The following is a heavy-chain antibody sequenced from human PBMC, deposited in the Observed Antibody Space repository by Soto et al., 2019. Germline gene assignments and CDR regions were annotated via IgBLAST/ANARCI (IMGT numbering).Heavy chain of an antibody. Sequence: QVQLVQSGAEVKNSGASVKVSCKASGYTFTSYGFSWVRQAPGQGLEWMGWISASNGNTNYAQKLQGRVTMTTDTSTGTAYMELRSLRSDDTDTYYCARDSVRYCRDGVFYQGYSYFAMDVWVQGTTVTVS. J-gene: IGHJ6*02. D-gene: IGHD2-8*01. V-gene: IGHV1-18*01. CDR2: ISASNGNT. CDR3: ARDSVRYCRDGVFYQGYSYFAMDV. CDR1: GYTFTSYG.